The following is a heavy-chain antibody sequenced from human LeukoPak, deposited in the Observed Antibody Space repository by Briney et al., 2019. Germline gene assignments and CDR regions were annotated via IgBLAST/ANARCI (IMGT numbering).Heavy chain of an antibody. CDR3: AKDPWYYDSSGPY. D-gene: IGHD3-22*01. CDR1: GFTFGSCW. V-gene: IGHV3-7*03. CDR2: INQDGSQK. Sequence: GGSLRLSCAASGFTFGSCWMNWVRQTPGKGLEWVANINQDGSQKFYVDSVKGRFTISRDNANNSLYLQMNSLRAEDTAVYYCAKDPWYYDSSGPYWGQGTLVTVSS. J-gene: IGHJ4*02.